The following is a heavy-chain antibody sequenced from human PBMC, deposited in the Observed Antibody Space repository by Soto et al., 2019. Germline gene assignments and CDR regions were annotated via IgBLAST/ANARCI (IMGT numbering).Heavy chain of an antibody. V-gene: IGHV1-18*01. CDR2: ISAYNGNT. Sequence: QGQLVQSGAEVKKPGASVKVSCKASGYTFTDFGISWVRQAPGQGLEWMGWISAYNGNTNYAHKVQDRVTMTTDTSTSTAYMELRNLKPDDTAVYFCARDSGNLGNWAYFLDYWGQGTLVTVSS. CDR1: GYTFTDFG. D-gene: IGHD7-27*01. CDR3: ARDSGNLGNWAYFLDY. J-gene: IGHJ4*02.